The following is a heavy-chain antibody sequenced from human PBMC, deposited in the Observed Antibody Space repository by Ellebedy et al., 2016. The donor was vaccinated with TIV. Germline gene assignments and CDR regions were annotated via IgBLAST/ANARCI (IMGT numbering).Heavy chain of an antibody. CDR1: GDSIGSSY. V-gene: IGHV4-59*08. CDR3: ARHQGAARGDPNPRIGY. Sequence: MPSETLSLTCSVSGDSIGSSYWNWIRQAPGKGLEWIGHIHYTGSTSYNPSLKSRVTISVDTATNQFFLNMTSVTAADTAVFYCARHQGAARGDPNPRIGYWGQGTLVTVSS. J-gene: IGHJ4*02. D-gene: IGHD4-17*01. CDR2: IHYTGST.